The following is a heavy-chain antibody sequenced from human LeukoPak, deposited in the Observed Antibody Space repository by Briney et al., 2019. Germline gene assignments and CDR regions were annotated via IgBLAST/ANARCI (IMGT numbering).Heavy chain of an antibody. CDR3: AAQLGIPQFDY. V-gene: IGHV3-30*03. J-gene: IGHJ4*02. D-gene: IGHD7-27*01. CDR2: ISYDGSNK. Sequence: GGSLRLSCAASGFTFSSYGMHWVRQAPGKGLEWVAVISYDGSNKYYADSVKGRFTISRDSSKNTLYLQMNSLRAEDTAVYYCAAQLGIPQFDYWGQGTLVTVSS. CDR1: GFTFSSYG.